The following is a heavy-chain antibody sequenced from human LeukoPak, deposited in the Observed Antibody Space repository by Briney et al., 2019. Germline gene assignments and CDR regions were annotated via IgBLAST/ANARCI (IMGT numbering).Heavy chain of an antibody. CDR3: ARGRIGYSSGWYWFDY. Sequence: PSETLSLTCAVYGGSFSGYYWSWIRQPPGKGLEWIGEINHSGSTNYNPSLKSRVTISVDTSKNQFSLKLSFVTAADTAVYYCARGRIGYSSGWYWFDYWGQGTLVTVSS. CDR2: INHSGST. J-gene: IGHJ4*02. V-gene: IGHV4-34*01. CDR1: GGSFSGYY. D-gene: IGHD6-19*01.